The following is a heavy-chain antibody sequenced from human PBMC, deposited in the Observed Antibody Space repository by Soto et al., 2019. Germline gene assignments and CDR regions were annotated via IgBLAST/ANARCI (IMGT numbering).Heavy chain of an antibody. CDR2: VNHSGST. Sequence: SETLSLTCAVYGGSFSGYYWSWIRQPPGKGLEWIGEVNHSGSTNYNPSLKSRVTISVDTSKNQFSLKLSSVTAADTAEYYCARPCSTSCYEGDYWGQGTLVTVSS. CDR1: GGSFSGYY. CDR3: ARPCSTSCYEGDY. D-gene: IGHD2-2*01. J-gene: IGHJ4*02. V-gene: IGHV4-34*01.